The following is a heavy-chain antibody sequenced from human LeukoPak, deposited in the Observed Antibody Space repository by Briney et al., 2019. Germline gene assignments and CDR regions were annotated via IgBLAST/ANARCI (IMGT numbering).Heavy chain of an antibody. CDR1: GYTFTGYY. CDR3: ARVSVPAAIGAFDY. D-gene: IGHD2-2*01. CDR2: INPNSGGT. Sequence: ASVKVSCKASGYTFTGYYMHWVRQAPGQGLEWMGWINPNSGGTNYAQKFQGRVTMTRDTSISTAYMELSRLRSDDTAVYYCARVSVPAAIGAFDYRGQGTLVTVSS. J-gene: IGHJ4*02. V-gene: IGHV1-2*02.